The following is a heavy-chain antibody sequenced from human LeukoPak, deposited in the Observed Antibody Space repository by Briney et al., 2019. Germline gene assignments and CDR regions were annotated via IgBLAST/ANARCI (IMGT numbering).Heavy chain of an antibody. D-gene: IGHD5-24*01. Sequence: SQILSLTCALSGDSVSSNSAAWHWLRQSPSRGLEWLGRTYYRSKWYNDYAVSVKSRITINPDTSKNQFSLQLNSVTPEDSAVYYCARFRDGYNHGFDSWGQGTLVTVSS. CDR3: ARFRDGYNHGFDS. V-gene: IGHV6-1*01. CDR2: TYYRSKWYN. CDR1: GDSVSSNSAA. J-gene: IGHJ4*02.